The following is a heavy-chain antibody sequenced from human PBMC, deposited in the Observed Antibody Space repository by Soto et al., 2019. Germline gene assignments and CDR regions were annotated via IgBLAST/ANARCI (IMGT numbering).Heavy chain of an antibody. Sequence: PGGSLRLSCAASGFSFENFAMSWVRQAPGKGLEWVAGIGGSGRIIGSADSVKGRFTISRDNSKNTLFLQMNSLRADDTGVYYCARQRGQLQENYSFRTWGQGTLVTVSS. J-gene: IGHJ5*02. V-gene: IGHV3-23*01. D-gene: IGHD6-6*01. CDR2: IGGSGRII. CDR3: ARQRGQLQENYSFRT. CDR1: GFSFENFA.